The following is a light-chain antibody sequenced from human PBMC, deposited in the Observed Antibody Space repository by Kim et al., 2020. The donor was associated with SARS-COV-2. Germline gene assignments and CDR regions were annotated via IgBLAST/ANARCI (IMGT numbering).Light chain of an antibody. V-gene: IGLV4-69*01. J-gene: IGLJ2*01. CDR3: QTWGTGIQV. CDR1: SGHSSYA. CDR2: LNSDGSH. Sequence: QLVLTQSPSASASLGPSVKLTCTLSSGHSSYAIAWHQQQPEKGPRYLMKLNSDGSHSKGDGIPDRFSGSSSGAERYLTISSLQSEDEADYYCQTWGTGIQVFGGGTQLTVL.